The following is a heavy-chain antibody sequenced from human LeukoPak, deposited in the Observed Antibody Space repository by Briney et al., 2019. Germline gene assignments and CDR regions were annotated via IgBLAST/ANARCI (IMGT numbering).Heavy chain of an antibody. V-gene: IGHV3-48*03. CDR3: ARDFSYGDYVFDY. CDR2: ISSSGSTI. Sequence: GGSLRLSCAASGFTFSSYEMNWVRQAPGKGLEWVSYISSSGSTIYYADSVKGRFTISRDNAKNSLYLQMNSRRAEDTAVYYCARDFSYGDYVFDYWGQGTLVTVSS. D-gene: IGHD4-17*01. CDR1: GFTFSSYE. J-gene: IGHJ4*02.